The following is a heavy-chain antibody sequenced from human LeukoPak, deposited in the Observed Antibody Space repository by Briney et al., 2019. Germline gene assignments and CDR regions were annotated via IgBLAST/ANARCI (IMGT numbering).Heavy chain of an antibody. V-gene: IGHV5-51*01. CDR1: GYSFTSYW. CDR3: ARRIAAAGTHHFDY. Sequence: GESLKISCKGSGYSFTSYWIAWVRQMPGKGLEWMGIIYLGDSDTIYSPSFQGQVTISADKSIGTAYLQWSSLKASDTAIYYCARRIAAAGTHHFDYWGQGTLVTVSS. CDR2: IYLGDSDT. J-gene: IGHJ4*02. D-gene: IGHD6-13*01.